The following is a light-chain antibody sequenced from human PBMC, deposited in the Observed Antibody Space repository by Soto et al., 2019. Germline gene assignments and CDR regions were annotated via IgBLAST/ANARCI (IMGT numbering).Light chain of an antibody. CDR3: GAWDDNLNSYV. Sequence: QSVLAQPPSASGTPGQRVTISCSGRSSNIDSNYVYWYQQVPGTAPNLLIYRNNQRPSGVPDRFSASKSGTSASLAISGLRSDDEADYYCGAWDDNLNSYVFGTGTKVTVL. CDR2: RNN. V-gene: IGLV1-47*01. J-gene: IGLJ1*01. CDR1: SSNIDSNY.